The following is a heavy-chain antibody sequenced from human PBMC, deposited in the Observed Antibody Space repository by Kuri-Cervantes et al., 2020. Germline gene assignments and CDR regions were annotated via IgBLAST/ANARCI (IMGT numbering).Heavy chain of an antibody. CDR2: INHSGST. CDR3: ASWLDSYYYYGMDV. V-gene: IGHV4-38-2*01. D-gene: IGHD6-19*01. J-gene: IGHJ6*02. CDR1: GYSISSGYY. Sequence: SQTLSLTCAVSGYSISSGYYWGWIRQPPGKGLEWIGEINHSGSTNYNPSLKSRVTISVDTSKNQFSLKLSSVTAADTAVYYCASWLDSYYYYGMDVWGQGTTVTVSS.